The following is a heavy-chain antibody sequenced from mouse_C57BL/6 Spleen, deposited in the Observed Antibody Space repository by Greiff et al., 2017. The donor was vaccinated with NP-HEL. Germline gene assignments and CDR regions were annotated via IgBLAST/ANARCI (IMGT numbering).Heavy chain of an antibody. D-gene: IGHD1-1*01. CDR2: INPNYGTT. CDR1: GYSFTDYN. CDR3: ARGVYYYGSEGYFDV. J-gene: IGHJ1*03. Sequence: VQLKESGPELVKPGASVKISCKASGYSFTDYNMNWVKQSNGKSREWIGVINPNYGTTSYNQKFKGKATLTVDQSSSTAYMQLNSLTSEDSAVYYCARGVYYYGSEGYFDVWGTVTTVTVSS. V-gene: IGHV1-39*01.